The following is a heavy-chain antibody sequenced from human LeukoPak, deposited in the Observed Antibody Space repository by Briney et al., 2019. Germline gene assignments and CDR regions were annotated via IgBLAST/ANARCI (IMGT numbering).Heavy chain of an antibody. CDR1: VYTFTVYY. D-gene: IGHD3-22*01. CDR2: INPKSGGT. Sequence: ASVKVSCKASVYTFTVYYMHWVRQTPGQGLEWMGWINPKSGGTRYAQTFQGTVPMTRDTSSSTAYMELSRLRSNERAVYYWGGDSSGYNYFDYWGEGTLVTVYS. V-gene: IGHV1-2*02. CDR3: GGDSSGYNYFDY. J-gene: IGHJ4*02.